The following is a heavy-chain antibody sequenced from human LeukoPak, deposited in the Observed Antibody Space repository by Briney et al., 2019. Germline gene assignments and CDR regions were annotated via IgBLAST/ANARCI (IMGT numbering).Heavy chain of an antibody. CDR2: INHDGIHT. Sequence: GGSLRLSCAASGFTFSSYSMNWVRQAPGKGPELVAHINHDGIHTGYVDSVKGRFTISRDNSKNSLYLQLNSLRAEDTAMYYCAKYLSRAFDYWGQGSLITVSS. CDR3: AKYLSRAFDY. J-gene: IGHJ4*02. CDR1: GFTFSSYS. D-gene: IGHD2/OR15-2a*01. V-gene: IGHV3-7*01.